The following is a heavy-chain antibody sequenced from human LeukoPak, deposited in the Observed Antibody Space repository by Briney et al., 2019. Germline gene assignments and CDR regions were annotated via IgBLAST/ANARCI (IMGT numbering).Heavy chain of an antibody. D-gene: IGHD3-22*01. CDR3: ARLLNYYDSSGYYYVPGYYFDY. J-gene: IGHJ4*02. CDR2: IIPIFGTA. Sequence: GSSVKVSCKASGGTFSSYAISWVRQAPGQGLEWMGGIIPIFGTANYAQKFQGRVTITADESTSTAYMELSSLRSEDTAVYYCARLLNYYDSSGYYYVPGYYFDYWGQRTLVTVSS. V-gene: IGHV1-69*01. CDR1: GGTFSSYA.